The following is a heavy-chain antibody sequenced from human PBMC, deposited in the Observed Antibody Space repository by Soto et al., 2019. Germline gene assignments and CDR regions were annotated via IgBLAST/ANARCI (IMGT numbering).Heavy chain of an antibody. CDR2: INHSGST. CDR1: GGSFSGYY. V-gene: IGHV4-34*01. D-gene: IGHD3-3*01. CDR3: ARGDFWSGYSKVYFDY. J-gene: IGHJ4*02. Sequence: SETLSLTCAVYGGSFSGYYWSWIRQPPGKGLEWIGEINHSGSTNYNPSLKSRVTISVDTSKNQFSLKLSSVTAADTAVYYCARGDFWSGYSKVYFDYWGQGTLVTVSS.